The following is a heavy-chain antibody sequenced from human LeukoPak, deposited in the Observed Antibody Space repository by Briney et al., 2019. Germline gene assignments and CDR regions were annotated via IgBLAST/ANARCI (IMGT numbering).Heavy chain of an antibody. CDR1: GYTFSDYH. J-gene: IGHJ4*02. CDR3: ARDPPGDSGLDC. V-gene: IGHV1-2*02. Sequence: ASVKVSCTTSGYTFSDYHVHWVRQAPGQGLEWMGWIEPHSGGTDFAEKFHGRLTMTRDTSITTVYMEMTRLTSDDTAVYYCARDPPGDSGLDCWGQGTLVTVSS. CDR2: IEPHSGGT. D-gene: IGHD1-26*01.